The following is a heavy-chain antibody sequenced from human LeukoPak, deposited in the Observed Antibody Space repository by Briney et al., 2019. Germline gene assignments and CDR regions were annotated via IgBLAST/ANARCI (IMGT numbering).Heavy chain of an antibody. D-gene: IGHD1-1*01. CDR1: GGTFINYT. CDR2: IIPIFGTA. Sequence: SVKVSCKASGGTFINYTINWVRQAPGQGLEWMGGIIPIFGTANYAQKFQRRVTVTTDDSKSTAFMELSSLRSEDTAVYYCATYMLRDNWNVHTFDSWGQGTLVTVSS. J-gene: IGHJ4*02. CDR3: ATYMLRDNWNVHTFDS. V-gene: IGHV1-69*05.